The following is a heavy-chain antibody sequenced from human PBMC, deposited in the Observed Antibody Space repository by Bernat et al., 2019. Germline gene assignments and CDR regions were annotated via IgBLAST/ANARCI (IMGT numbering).Heavy chain of an antibody. CDR3: ARVWQGNDARPQKGIAARPRKYYFDY. CDR2: INPNSGGT. D-gene: IGHD6-6*01. J-gene: IGHJ4*02. V-gene: IGHV1-2*02. Sequence: QVQLVQSGAEVKKPGASVKVSCKASGYTFTGHYMHWVRQAPGQGLEWMGWINPNSGGTKFAQKFQGRVTMTRDTSISTAYMELSRLRSDDTAVYYCARVWQGNDARPQKGIAARPRKYYFDYWGQGTLVTVSS. CDR1: GYTFTGHY.